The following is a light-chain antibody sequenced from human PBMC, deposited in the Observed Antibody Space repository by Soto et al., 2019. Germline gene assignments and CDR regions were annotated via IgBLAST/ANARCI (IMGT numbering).Light chain of an antibody. CDR2: HAV. CDR1: QSISGN. CDR3: QQYNKWPPIT. J-gene: IGKJ5*01. V-gene: IGKV3-15*01. Sequence: EIVSTQSPATLSLSPGERATLSCRASQSISGNLAWYQQKPGQAPRLLIYHAVARATGIPTRFSGSGSGTEFTLTISDLQSEDFAVYYCQQYNKWPPITFGQGTRLEIK.